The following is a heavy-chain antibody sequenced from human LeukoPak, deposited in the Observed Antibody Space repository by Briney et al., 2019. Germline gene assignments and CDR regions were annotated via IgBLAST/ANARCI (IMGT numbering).Heavy chain of an antibody. CDR1: GVTVGNNF. CDR2: IYTDGST. Sequence: GGSLRLSCAASGVTVGNNFMTWVRQAPGEGLEWVSVIYTDGSTCYADSVKGRFTISRDNSKNTLFLQMNSLRPEDTAVYYCARLPAYWGQGTLVTVSS. V-gene: IGHV3-66*02. CDR3: ARLPAY. J-gene: IGHJ4*02.